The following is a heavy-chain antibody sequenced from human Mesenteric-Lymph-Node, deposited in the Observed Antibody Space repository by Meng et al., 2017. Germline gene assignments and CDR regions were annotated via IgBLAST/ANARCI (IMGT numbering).Heavy chain of an antibody. D-gene: IGHD3-10*01. CDR1: GGSISSYY. V-gene: IGHV4-59*08. CDR2: IYYSGST. Sequence: VPLEDSGPGLAKPWEPLPPSCPFFGGSISSYYWSWIRQPPGKGLEWIGHIYYSGSTNYNPSLKSRVTISVDTSKNQFSLKLSSVTATDTAVYYCARQSGYFDYWGQGTLVTVSS. J-gene: IGHJ4*02. CDR3: ARQSGYFDY.